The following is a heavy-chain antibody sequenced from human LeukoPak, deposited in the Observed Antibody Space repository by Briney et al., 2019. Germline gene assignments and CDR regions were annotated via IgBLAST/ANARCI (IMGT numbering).Heavy chain of an antibody. CDR1: GFTLNSYT. V-gene: IGHV3-23*01. CDR2: ISGSGGST. J-gene: IGHJ4*02. Sequence: GGSLRLSCAPSGFTLNSYTMNWVRQAPGKGLEWVSGISGSGGSTFYSVKGRFTISRDNSKNTLFLQMHRLRAEDKAIYYCAKAGEYSAEGSCYCANYYCDYWGQGTLVTVSS. D-gene: IGHD5-12*01. CDR3: AKAGEYSAEGSCYCANYYCDY.